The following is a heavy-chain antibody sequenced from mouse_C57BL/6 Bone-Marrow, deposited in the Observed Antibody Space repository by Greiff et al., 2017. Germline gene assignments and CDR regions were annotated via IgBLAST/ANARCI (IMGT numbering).Heavy chain of an antibody. CDR2: IDPENGDT. D-gene: IGHD2-2*01. V-gene: IGHV14-4*01. Sequence: VQLQQSGAELVRPGASVKLSCTASGFNIKDYYMHWVKQRPEKGLEWIGWIDPENGDTEYDSKFQGKATITADTSSNPAYLQLSSLTSEDTAVYDCTTGATMVTDWYIDDWGTGTTVTVSS. CDR1: GFNIKDYY. CDR3: TTGATMVTDWYIDD. J-gene: IGHJ1*03.